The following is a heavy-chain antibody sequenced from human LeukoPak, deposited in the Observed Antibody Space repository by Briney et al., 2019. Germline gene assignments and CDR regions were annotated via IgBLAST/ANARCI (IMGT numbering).Heavy chain of an antibody. V-gene: IGHV3-30*02. J-gene: IGHJ4*02. Sequence: GGSLRLSCAASGFTFSSSGMHWARQAPGKGLEWVAFIRYDGSNKYYADSVKGRFTISRDNSKNTLYLHMNSLRAEDTAVYYCAKDPGVSYGDYIVRWGQGTLVIDSS. CDR1: GFTFSSSG. CDR3: AKDPGVSYGDYIVR. D-gene: IGHD4-17*01. CDR2: IRYDGSNK.